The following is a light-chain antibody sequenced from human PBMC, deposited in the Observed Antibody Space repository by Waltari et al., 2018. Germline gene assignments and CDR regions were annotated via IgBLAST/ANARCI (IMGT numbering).Light chain of an antibody. CDR3: QQSYSTPPYT. CDR2: AAS. J-gene: IGKJ2*01. Sequence: IQMTQSPSSLSASVGDRVTITCRASQSISSYLNWYQQKPGKAPKLLIYAASSLQSGVPSRFSGSGSGTDFTLTISSLQPEDFATYYCQQSYSTPPYTFVQGTKLEIK. V-gene: IGKV1-39*01. CDR1: QSISSY.